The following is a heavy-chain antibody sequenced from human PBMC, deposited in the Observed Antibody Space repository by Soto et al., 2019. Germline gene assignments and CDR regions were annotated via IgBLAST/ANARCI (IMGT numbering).Heavy chain of an antibody. D-gene: IGHD3-22*01. CDR2: IYYSEST. J-gene: IGHJ4*02. Sequence: SETLSLTCTVSGGSISSYYWSWIRQPPGKGLEWIGYIYYSESTNYNPSLKSRVTISVDTSKNQFSLKLSSVTAADTAVYYCARLTTTRRNFDYWGQGTLVTVSS. CDR3: ARLTTTRRNFDY. V-gene: IGHV4-59*08. CDR1: GGSISSYY.